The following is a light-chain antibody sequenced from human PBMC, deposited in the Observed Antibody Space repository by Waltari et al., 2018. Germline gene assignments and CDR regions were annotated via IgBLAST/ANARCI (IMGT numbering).Light chain of an antibody. J-gene: IGLJ2*01. CDR3: CSYAGSHVL. V-gene: IGLV2-11*01. CDR1: SSDIGANYAF. Sequence: QSALTQPRSVSGSPGQSVTISCTGTSSDIGANYAFVSWYQQHPGKAPKPVIYDVSVLPLGVPGRFSCSKSGNTAALTISGLQSEDEAEYYCCSYAGSHVLLGGGTKLTVL. CDR2: DVS.